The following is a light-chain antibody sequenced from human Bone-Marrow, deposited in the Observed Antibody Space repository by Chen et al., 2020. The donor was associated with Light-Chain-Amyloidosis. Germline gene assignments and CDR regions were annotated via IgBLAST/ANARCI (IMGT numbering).Light chain of an antibody. J-gene: IGLJ2*01. CDR1: DLPTKY. CDR3: QSADSSGTYEVI. V-gene: IGLV3-25*03. Sequence: SFALTPPPSVSVSPGPTPRITCSGDDLPTKYAYCYQQKPGQAPVLVIHRDTERPSGISERFSGSSSGTTATLTISGVQAEDEADYHCQSADSSGTYEVIFGGGTKLTVL. CDR2: RDT.